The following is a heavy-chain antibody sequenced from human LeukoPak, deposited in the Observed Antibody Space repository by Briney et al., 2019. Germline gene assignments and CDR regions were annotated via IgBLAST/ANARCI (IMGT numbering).Heavy chain of an antibody. J-gene: IGHJ4*02. CDR1: GFTFTNYP. Sequence: GGSLRLSCSASGFTFTNYPMHWVRQAPGKGLEFVSSISSNGISTYYADSVKGRFTISRDNSKNTLYLQMSSLRAEDRAVYYCLKDTNNAGVAGGDYWGQGTLVTVSS. CDR3: LKDTNNAGVAGGDY. D-gene: IGHD6-19*01. V-gene: IGHV3-64D*06. CDR2: ISSNGIST.